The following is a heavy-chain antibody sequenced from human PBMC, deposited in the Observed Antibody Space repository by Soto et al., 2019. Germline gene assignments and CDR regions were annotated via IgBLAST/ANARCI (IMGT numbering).Heavy chain of an antibody. Sequence: PGGSLRLSCAASGFTFSSYAMHWVRQAPGKGLEWVAVISYDGSNKYYADSVKGRFTISRDNSKNTLYLQMNSLRAEDTAVYYCAILSAGLRPFDYWGQGTLVTVSS. V-gene: IGHV3-30-3*01. D-gene: IGHD6-13*01. CDR2: ISYDGSNK. J-gene: IGHJ4*02. CDR1: GFTFSSYA. CDR3: AILSAGLRPFDY.